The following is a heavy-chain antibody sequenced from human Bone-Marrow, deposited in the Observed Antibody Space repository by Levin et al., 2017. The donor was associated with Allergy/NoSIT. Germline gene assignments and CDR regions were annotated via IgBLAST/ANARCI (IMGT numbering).Heavy chain of an antibody. V-gene: IGHV3-53*01. CDR1: GFTVSSNY. Sequence: GGSLRLSCAASGFTVSSNYMSWVRQAPGKGLEWVSVIYSGGSTYYADSVKGRFTIARDNSKNTLYLQMNSLRAEDTAVYYCATDYGDFNAFDYWGQGTLVTVSS. D-gene: IGHD4-17*01. CDR2: IYSGGST. J-gene: IGHJ4*02. CDR3: ATDYGDFNAFDY.